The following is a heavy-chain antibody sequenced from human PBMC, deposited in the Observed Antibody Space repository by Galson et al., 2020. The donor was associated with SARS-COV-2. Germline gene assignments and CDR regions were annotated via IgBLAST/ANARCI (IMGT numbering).Heavy chain of an antibody. V-gene: IGHV4-34*01. CDR1: GGSFSGYY. Sequence: SETLSLTCAVYGGSFSGYYWSWIRQPPGKGLEWIGEINHSGSTNYNPSLNSRVTISVDTSKNQFSLKLSSVTAADTAVYYCARGRAVTTFYYYYYGMDVWGQGTTVTVSS. J-gene: IGHJ6*02. D-gene: IGHD4-17*01. CDR2: INHSGST. CDR3: ARGRAVTTFYYYYYGMDV.